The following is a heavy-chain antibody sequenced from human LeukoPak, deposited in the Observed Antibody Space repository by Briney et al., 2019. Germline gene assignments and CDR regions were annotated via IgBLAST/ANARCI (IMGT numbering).Heavy chain of an antibody. CDR2: ISYSGST. CDR1: GGSISSDH. D-gene: IGHD1-14*01. CDR3: ASLPIDSSTGTFGWFDP. V-gene: IGHV4-59*01. Sequence: SETLSLTCTVSGGSISSDHWTWIRQPPGKGLEWIARISYSGSTNYNPSLKSRVTISLDSSKNQFSPRLSSVTLADTAAYYCASLPIDSSTGTFGWFDPWGQGTLVTVSS. J-gene: IGHJ5*02.